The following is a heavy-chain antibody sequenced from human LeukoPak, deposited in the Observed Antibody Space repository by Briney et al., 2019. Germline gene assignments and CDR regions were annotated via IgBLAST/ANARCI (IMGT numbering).Heavy chain of an antibody. CDR1: GLTFSNYG. D-gene: IGHD3-16*01. J-gene: IGHJ4*02. CDR2: IKQDGSEK. V-gene: IGHV3-7*03. Sequence: PGGSLRLSCAASGLTFSNYGMDWVRQAPGKGLEWVANIKQDGSEKNYVDSVKGRFIISRDNAKNSLYLQMNTLRADDTAVYYCARDGFGTGSNWGQGTLVTVSS. CDR3: ARDGFGTGSN.